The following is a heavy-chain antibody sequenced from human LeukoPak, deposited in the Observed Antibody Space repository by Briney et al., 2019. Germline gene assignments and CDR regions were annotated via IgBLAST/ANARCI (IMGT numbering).Heavy chain of an antibody. D-gene: IGHD4-23*01. V-gene: IGHV3-21*01. CDR3: ARPPYGGNSGFDY. CDR1: GFTFNSYS. Sequence: GGSLRLSRTASGFTFNSYSMNWVRQAPGKGLEWVSSIRSSSCYIYYADSVKSRFTISRDNAKNSLYLQMNSLRAEDTAVYYCARPPYGGNSGFDYWGQGTLVTVSS. CDR2: IRSSSCYI. J-gene: IGHJ4*02.